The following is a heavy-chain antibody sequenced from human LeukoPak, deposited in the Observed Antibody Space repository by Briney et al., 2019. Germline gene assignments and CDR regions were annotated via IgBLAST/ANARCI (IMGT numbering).Heavy chain of an antibody. V-gene: IGHV4-38-2*01. CDR2: SFHGGST. CDR3: ARQSYYDFYMDV. Sequence: SETLSLTCAVSGYSITSGYYWGWIRQPPGQGLEWIGSSFHGGSTSYNPSLNNRVTISVDTSKNQFSLKLNSVTAADTAVYYCARQSYYDFYMDVWGKGTTVTVSS. CDR1: GYSITSGYY. D-gene: IGHD3-3*01. J-gene: IGHJ6*03.